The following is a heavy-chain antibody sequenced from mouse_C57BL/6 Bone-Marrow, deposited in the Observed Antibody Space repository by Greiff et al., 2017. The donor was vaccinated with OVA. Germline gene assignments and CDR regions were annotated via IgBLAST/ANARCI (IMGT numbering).Heavy chain of an antibody. CDR2: IDPSDSET. CDR1: GYTFTSYW. D-gene: IGHD3-3*01. J-gene: IGHJ3*01. CDR3: ARWGDGAY. V-gene: IGHV1-52*01. Sequence: VQLQQPGAELVRPGSSVKLSCKASGYTFTSYWMHWVKQRPIQGLEWIGNIDPSDSETHYNQKFKDKATLTVAKSSSTAYMQLSSLPSEDSAVYYCARWGDGAYRGQEGLVTVSA.